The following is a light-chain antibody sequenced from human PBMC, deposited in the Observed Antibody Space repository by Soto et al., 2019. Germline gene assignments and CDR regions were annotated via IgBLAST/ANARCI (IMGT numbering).Light chain of an antibody. CDR2: EVS. V-gene: IGLV2-14*01. Sequence: QSALTQPASVSGSPGQSITISCTGTSSDVGAYNHVSWYQHHPGKAPKLMIYEVSNRPSGLSDRFSGSKSGNTASLTISGLQSEDEADYYCCSNTVSTPFVSGSGPKLTVL. CDR1: SSDVGAYNH. J-gene: IGLJ1*01. CDR3: CSNTVSTPFV.